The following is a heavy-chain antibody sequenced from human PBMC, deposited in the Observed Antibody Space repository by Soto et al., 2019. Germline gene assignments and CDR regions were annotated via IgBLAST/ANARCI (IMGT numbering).Heavy chain of an antibody. CDR2: IRAYNGNT. Sequence: QVQLVQSGAEVKKPGASVKVSCKASGYTFTSYGISWVRQAPGQGLEWMGWIRAYNGNTNYAQKLQGRVTMTTATSTSTAYMELRRVRSDDTAVYYCAGDLPAMAVWGQGTTVTVSS. V-gene: IGHV1-18*01. J-gene: IGHJ6*02. CDR1: GYTFTSYG. CDR3: AGDLPAMAV.